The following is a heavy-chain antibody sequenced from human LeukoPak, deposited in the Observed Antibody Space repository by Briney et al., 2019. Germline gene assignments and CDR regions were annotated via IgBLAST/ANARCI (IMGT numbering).Heavy chain of an antibody. J-gene: IGHJ2*01. D-gene: IGHD3-16*02. CDR1: GCSISSYY. CDR2: IYYSGST. CDR3: SSYPRRWSSRWY. V-gene: IGHV4-59*01. Sequence: SGTLSLTCPVSGCSISSYYWNWIRQPPGKGLEWMGFIYYSGSTNYNPSLMSRGTISVDATKNQFFLMLSSVTAADTAVWYASSYPRRWSSRWY.